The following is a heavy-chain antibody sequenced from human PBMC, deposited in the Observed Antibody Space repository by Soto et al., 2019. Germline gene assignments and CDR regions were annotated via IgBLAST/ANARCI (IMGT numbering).Heavy chain of an antibody. J-gene: IGHJ5*02. CDR3: ARDGPPYSTTSGWFRP. Sequence: EVQLVESGGGLVQPGGSLRLSCAASGFTFNSYWMSCVRQTPGKGLEWVANIKQDGGEKHYVDPVKGRFTISRDNAKNSLHLQMNSIRVEATGVYYCARDGPPYSTTSGWFRPWGQGTLVTV. V-gene: IGHV3-7*01. CDR1: GFTFNSYW. D-gene: IGHD6-13*01. CDR2: IKQDGGEK.